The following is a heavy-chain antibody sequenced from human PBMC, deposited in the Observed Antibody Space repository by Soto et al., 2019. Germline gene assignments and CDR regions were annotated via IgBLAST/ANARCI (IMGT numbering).Heavy chain of an antibody. J-gene: IGHJ5*02. CDR2: IYYSGST. D-gene: IGHD2-15*01. V-gene: IGHV4-59*01. CDR1: GGSISSYY. CDR3: ARETLGYCSGGSCYNWFDP. Sequence: ASETLSLTCTVSGGSISSYYWSWIRQPPGKGLEWIGYIYYSGSTNYNPSLKSRVTISVDTSKNQFSLKPSSVTAADTAVYYCARETLGYCSGGSCYNWFDPWGQGTLVTVSS.